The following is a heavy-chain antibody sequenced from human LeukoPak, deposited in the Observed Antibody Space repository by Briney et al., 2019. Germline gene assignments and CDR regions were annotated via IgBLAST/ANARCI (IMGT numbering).Heavy chain of an antibody. CDR1: GGSISSGSYY. J-gene: IGHJ4*02. V-gene: IGHV4-61*02. Sequence: SETLSLTCTVSGGSISSGSYYWSGIRQPAGKGLEWIGRIYTSGSTNYNPSLKSRVTISVDTSKNQFSLKLSSVTAADTAVYYCARVKRFCSSTSCYQGLYYWGQGTLVTVSS. CDR3: ARVKRFCSSTSCYQGLYY. D-gene: IGHD2-2*01. CDR2: IYTSGST.